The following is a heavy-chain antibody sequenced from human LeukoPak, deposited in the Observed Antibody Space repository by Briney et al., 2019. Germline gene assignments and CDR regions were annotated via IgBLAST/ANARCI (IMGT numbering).Heavy chain of an antibody. CDR2: IISDGRT. D-gene: IGHD3-22*01. J-gene: IGHJ1*01. Sequence: GGSLRLSCAAAGFTFSNYWMHWVRQAPGKGLVWVSRIISDGRTNYAASVKGRFTISRDNAKNTVSLQMNSLRAEDTGVYYCARAPSEIGGYYPEYFRHWGQGTLVTVSS. CDR1: GFTFSNYW. CDR3: ARAPSEIGGYYPEYFRH. V-gene: IGHV3-74*01.